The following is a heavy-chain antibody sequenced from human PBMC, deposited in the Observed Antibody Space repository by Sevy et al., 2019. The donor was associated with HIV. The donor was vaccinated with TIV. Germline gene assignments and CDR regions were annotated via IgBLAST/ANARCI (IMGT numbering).Heavy chain of an antibody. J-gene: IGHJ6*03. D-gene: IGHD6-6*01. Sequence: GGSLRLSCAASGFIFSSYAMSWVRQAPGKGLEWVSAISGSGGSTYYADSVKGRFTISRDNSKNTLYLQMNSLRAEDTAVYYCAKDAVSSRRNYYYYYMDVWGKGTTVTVSS. CDR1: GFIFSSYA. CDR3: AKDAVSSRRNYYYYYMDV. V-gene: IGHV3-23*01. CDR2: ISGSGGST.